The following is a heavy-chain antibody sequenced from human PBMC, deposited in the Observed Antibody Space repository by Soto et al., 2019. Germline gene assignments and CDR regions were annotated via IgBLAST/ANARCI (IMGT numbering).Heavy chain of an antibody. CDR1: GFTFSSYA. V-gene: IGHV3-30-3*01. CDR3: ARVITIFGVVTDGMDV. J-gene: IGHJ6*02. CDR2: ISYDGSNK. D-gene: IGHD3-3*01. Sequence: GSLRLSCAASGFTFSSYAMHWVRQAPGKGLEWVAVISYDGSNKYYADSVKGRFTISRDNSKNTLYLQMNSLRAEDTAVYYCARVITIFGVVTDGMDVWGQGTTVTVSS.